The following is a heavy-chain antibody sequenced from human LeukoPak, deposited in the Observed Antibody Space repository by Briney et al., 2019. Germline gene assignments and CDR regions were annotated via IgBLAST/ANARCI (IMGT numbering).Heavy chain of an antibody. CDR3: ARDLEYYDSSGYFDY. CDR1: GFTFSSYA. Sequence: GGSLRFSCAASGFTFSSYAMHWVRQAPGKGLEWVAVISYDGSNKYYADSVKGRFTISRDNSKNTLYLQMNSRRAEDTAVYYCARDLEYYDSSGYFDYWGQGTLVTVSS. D-gene: IGHD3-22*01. V-gene: IGHV3-30*04. CDR2: ISYDGSNK. J-gene: IGHJ4*02.